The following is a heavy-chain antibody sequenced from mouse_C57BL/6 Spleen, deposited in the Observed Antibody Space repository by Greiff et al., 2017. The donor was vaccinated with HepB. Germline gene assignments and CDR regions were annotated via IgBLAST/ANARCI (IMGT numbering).Heavy chain of an antibody. CDR3: ARSDYGSSPFDY. J-gene: IGHJ2*01. CDR1: GYTFTSYW. D-gene: IGHD1-1*01. Sequence: VQLQQSGAELVRPGTSVKLSCKASGYTFTSYWMHWVKQRPGQGLEWIGVIDPSDSYTNYNQKFKGKATLTVDTSSSTAYMQLSSLTSEDSAVYYCARSDYGSSPFDYWGQGTTLTVSS. CDR2: IDPSDSYT. V-gene: IGHV1-59*01.